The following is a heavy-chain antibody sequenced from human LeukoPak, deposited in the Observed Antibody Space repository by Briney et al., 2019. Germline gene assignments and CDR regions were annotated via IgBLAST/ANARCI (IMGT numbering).Heavy chain of an antibody. CDR1: GYSFTSYW. D-gene: IGHD2-15*01. CDR2: IYPGDSST. V-gene: IGHV5-51*01. J-gene: IGHJ6*03. Sequence: GESLKISCKGSGYSFTSYWIGWGLQLPDKGLEGRGVIYPGDSSTNYRHSFQGKVTISADKSISTAYLQWSSLKASDTSIYYCARQGRDYSGFYYYYYMEVWGXGTTVTVS. CDR3: ARQGRDYSGFYYYYYMEV.